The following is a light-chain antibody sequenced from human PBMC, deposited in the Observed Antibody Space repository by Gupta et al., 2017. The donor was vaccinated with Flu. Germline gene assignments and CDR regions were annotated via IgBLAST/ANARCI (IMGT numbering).Light chain of an antibody. CDR2: LAS. J-gene: IGKJ1*01. Sequence: DVVMTQSPDSLAVSLGERATINCKSSQSVLYSLDNQNYLAWYQQRPGQPPKLLIYLASTRESGVPDRFSGSGSGTDFSLTISGLQAEDVAVYYCQQYLHLPGTFGQGTKVEIK. CDR1: QSVLYSLDNQNY. CDR3: QQYLHLPGT. V-gene: IGKV4-1*01.